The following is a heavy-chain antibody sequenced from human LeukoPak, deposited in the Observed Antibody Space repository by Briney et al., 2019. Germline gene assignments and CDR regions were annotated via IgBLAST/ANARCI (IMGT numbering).Heavy chain of an antibody. Sequence: SETLSLTCTVSGGSISSGGYYWSWIRQHPRKGLGWIGYIYYSGSTYYNPSLKSRVTISVDTSKNQFSLKLSSVTAADTAVYYCARTPFGPDYYGSGNYGMDVWGQGTTVTVSS. CDR3: ARTPFGPDYYGSGNYGMDV. V-gene: IGHV4-31*03. D-gene: IGHD3-10*01. J-gene: IGHJ6*02. CDR2: IYYSGST. CDR1: GGSISSGGYY.